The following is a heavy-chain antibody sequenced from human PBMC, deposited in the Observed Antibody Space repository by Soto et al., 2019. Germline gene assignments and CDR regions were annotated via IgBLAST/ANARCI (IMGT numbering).Heavy chain of an antibody. J-gene: IGHJ4*02. V-gene: IGHV5-51*01. CDR2: IYPGDSDT. CDR3: ARPPSSIAVAGRTRDY. Sequence: GESLKISCKGSGYSFTSYWIGWVRQMPGRGLEWMGIIYPGDSDTRYSPSFQGQVTISADKSISTAYLQWSSLKASDTAMYYCARPPSSIAVAGRTRDYWGQGTLVTVS. CDR1: GYSFTSYW. D-gene: IGHD6-19*01.